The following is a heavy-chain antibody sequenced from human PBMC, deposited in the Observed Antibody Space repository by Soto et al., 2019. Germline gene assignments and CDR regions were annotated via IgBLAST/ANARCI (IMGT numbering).Heavy chain of an antibody. D-gene: IGHD3-22*01. V-gene: IGHV4-38-2*01. J-gene: IGHJ4*02. CDR3: ARGFGYYNSSGYYPFDY. CDR2: IYHSGTT. Sequence: ETLSLTCAVSGDSITRVYHWSWIRQPPGRGLEWVASIYHSGTTYYNPSLKSRVTISVDTSKNQFSLNLSSATAADSAVYYCARGFGYYNSSGYYPFDYWGQGTLGTGSS. CDR1: GDSITRVYH.